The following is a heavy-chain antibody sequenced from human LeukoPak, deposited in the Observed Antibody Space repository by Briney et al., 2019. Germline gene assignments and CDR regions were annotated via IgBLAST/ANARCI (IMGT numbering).Heavy chain of an antibody. Sequence: PGGSLRLSCAASGFTFSSYWMIWVRQAPGKGLEWVGRIKSKTDGGTTDYAAPVKGRFTISRDDSKNTLYLQMNSLKTEDTAVYYCTTRGGSFSIFDYWGQGTLVTVSS. CDR2: IKSKTDGGTT. CDR3: TTRGGSFSIFDY. V-gene: IGHV3-15*01. J-gene: IGHJ4*02. CDR1: GFTFSSYW. D-gene: IGHD1-26*01.